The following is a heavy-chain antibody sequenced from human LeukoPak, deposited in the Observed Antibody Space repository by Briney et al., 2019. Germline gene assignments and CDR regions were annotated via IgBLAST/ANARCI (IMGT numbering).Heavy chain of an antibody. V-gene: IGHV3-30-3*01. J-gene: IGHJ4*02. CDR1: GFTFSSYA. D-gene: IGHD6-6*01. CDR3: ARAKKQLVDY. Sequence: GRSLRLSCAASGFTFSSYAMHWVRQAPGKGLEWVAVISYDGSNKYYADSVKGRFTISRDNSKNTLYLQMNSLRAEDTAVYYCARAKKQLVDYWGQGTLVTVSS. CDR2: ISYDGSNK.